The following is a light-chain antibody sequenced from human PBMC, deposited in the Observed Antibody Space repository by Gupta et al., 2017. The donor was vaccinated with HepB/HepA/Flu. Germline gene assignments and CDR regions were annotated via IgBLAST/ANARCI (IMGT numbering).Light chain of an antibody. CDR1: QDISNY. Sequence: DIQLTQYPPSPSASVGDRVTITCQASQDISNYLNWYQQKPGKAPKLLIYDASNLETGVPSRFSGSGSGTDFTFTISSLQPEDIATYYCQQYDNLFTFGPGTKVDIK. J-gene: IGKJ3*01. CDR3: QQYDNLFT. CDR2: DAS. V-gene: IGKV1-33*01.